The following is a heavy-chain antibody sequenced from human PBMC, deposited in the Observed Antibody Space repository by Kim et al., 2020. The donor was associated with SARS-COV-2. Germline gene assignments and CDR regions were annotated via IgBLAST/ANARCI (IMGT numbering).Heavy chain of an antibody. J-gene: IGHJ4*02. CDR2: IYSGGST. CDR3: ARIALTGFGAY. CDR1: GFTVSSNY. V-gene: IGHV3-53*01. D-gene: IGHD3-10*01. Sequence: GGSLRLSCAASGFTVSSNYMSWVRQAPGKGLEWVSVIYSGGSTYYADSVKGRFTISRDNSKNTLYLQMNSLRAEDTAVYYCARIALTGFGAYWGQGTLVTVSS.